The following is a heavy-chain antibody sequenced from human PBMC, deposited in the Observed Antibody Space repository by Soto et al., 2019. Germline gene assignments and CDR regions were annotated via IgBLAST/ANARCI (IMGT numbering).Heavy chain of an antibody. V-gene: IGHV1-69*12. Sequence: QVQLVQSGAEVKKPGSSVKVSCKASGGTFSSYAITWVRQAPGQGLEWMGGIIPIFGTANYAQKFQARVAITADESTSTAYMALRRLRSEDTAVYYCARDGGPSSGYYPYWFDPWGQGTLVTVSS. CDR2: IIPIFGTA. J-gene: IGHJ5*02. CDR1: GGTFSSYA. CDR3: ARDGGPSSGYYPYWFDP. D-gene: IGHD3-22*01.